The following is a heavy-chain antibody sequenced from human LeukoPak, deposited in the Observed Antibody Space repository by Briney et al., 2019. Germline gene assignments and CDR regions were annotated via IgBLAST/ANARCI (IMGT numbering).Heavy chain of an antibody. J-gene: IGHJ4*02. D-gene: IGHD2-2*01. Sequence: GGSLRLSCAASGFTVSSNYMSSVRQAPGKGLEWVSVIYSGGSTYYADSVKGRFTISRHNSKNTLYLQMNSLRAEDTAVYYCARDMTYCSSTSCYRQGFDYWGQGTLVTVSS. CDR1: GFTVSSNY. CDR3: ARDMTYCSSTSCYRQGFDY. CDR2: IYSGGST. V-gene: IGHV3-53*04.